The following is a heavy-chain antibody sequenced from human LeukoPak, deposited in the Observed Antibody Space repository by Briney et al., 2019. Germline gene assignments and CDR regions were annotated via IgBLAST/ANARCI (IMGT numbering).Heavy chain of an antibody. Sequence: SVKVSCKASGGTFSSYAISWVRQAPGQGLEWMGRIIPIFGTATYSEKFQGRVTITTDESTSTGYMEMSRLTSEDTAVYYCARGQYYGSETYWHTKWFDPWGQGTPVTVSS. CDR2: IIPIFGTA. D-gene: IGHD3-10*01. V-gene: IGHV1-69*05. J-gene: IGHJ5*02. CDR3: ARGQYYGSETYWHTKWFDP. CDR1: GGTFSSYA.